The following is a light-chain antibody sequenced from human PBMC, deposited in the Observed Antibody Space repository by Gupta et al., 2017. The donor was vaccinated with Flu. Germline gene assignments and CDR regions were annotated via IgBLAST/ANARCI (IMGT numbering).Light chain of an antibody. Sequence: DIVMTQSPDSLTVSLGERATINCKSSQSILYSSNHKNYLAWYQQKLGQPPKLLIYWASTRESGVPDRFSGSGSGTDFTLTISSLQAEDVAVYYCQQDDSSPKTFGQGTKVEIK. CDR3: QQDDSSPKT. J-gene: IGKJ1*01. CDR1: QSILYSSNHKNY. V-gene: IGKV4-1*01. CDR2: WAS.